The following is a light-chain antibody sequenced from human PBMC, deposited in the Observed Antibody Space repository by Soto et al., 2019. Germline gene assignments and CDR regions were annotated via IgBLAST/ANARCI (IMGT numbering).Light chain of an antibody. CDR1: QSVSGSY. V-gene: IGKV3D-20*02. CDR2: GAS. CDR3: LQRSIGFT. Sequence: EIVLTQSPGTLSLSPGERAALSCRASQSVSGSYVAWYQQKPGQAPRLLIYGASNRATGIPDRFSGSGSGTDFTLTITRLEPEDFAVYHCLQRSIGFTFGPGTKVDIK. J-gene: IGKJ3*01.